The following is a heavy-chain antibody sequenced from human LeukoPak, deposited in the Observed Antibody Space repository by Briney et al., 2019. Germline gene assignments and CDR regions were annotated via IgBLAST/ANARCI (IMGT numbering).Heavy chain of an antibody. Sequence: GASVKVSCKASGYTFTGYYMHWVRQAPGQALEWRGWINANSGGTSYAQKFQGRVTMTRDTSISTAYMELSRLRSDDTAVYYCARTLIAAPVDYWGQGALVTVSS. V-gene: IGHV1-2*02. J-gene: IGHJ4*02. D-gene: IGHD6-6*01. CDR2: INANSGGT. CDR1: GYTFTGYY. CDR3: ARTLIAAPVDY.